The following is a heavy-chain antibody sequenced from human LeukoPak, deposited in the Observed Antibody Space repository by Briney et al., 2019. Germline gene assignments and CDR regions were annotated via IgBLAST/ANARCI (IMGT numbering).Heavy chain of an antibody. D-gene: IGHD3-16*01. CDR2: IYYSGST. V-gene: IGHV4-59*01. Sequence: PSETLSLTCTVSGGSISSYYWSWIRQPPGEGLEWIGYIYYSGSTNYNPSLKSRVTISVDTSKNQFSLKLSSVTAADTAVYYCAREGGAPYYFDYWGQGTLVTVSS. CDR1: GGSISSYY. J-gene: IGHJ4*02. CDR3: AREGGAPYYFDY.